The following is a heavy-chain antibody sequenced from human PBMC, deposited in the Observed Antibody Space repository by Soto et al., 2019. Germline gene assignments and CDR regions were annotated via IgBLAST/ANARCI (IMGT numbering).Heavy chain of an antibody. J-gene: IGHJ4*02. D-gene: IGHD3-10*01. V-gene: IGHV4-39*01. Sequence: SESLSLTCTVSGGSISSSSYYWGWLRQPPGKGLEWIGSIYYSGSTYYNPSHKSRVTISVDTTKNQFSLRLSSVTAADTAVYYCARQFGVLWFGNLFASAGIDYWGQGTLVTVSS. CDR3: ARQFGVLWFGNLFASAGIDY. CDR1: GGSISSSSYY. CDR2: IYYSGST.